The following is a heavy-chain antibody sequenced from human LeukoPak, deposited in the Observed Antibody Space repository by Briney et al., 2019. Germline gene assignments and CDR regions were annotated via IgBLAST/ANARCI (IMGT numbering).Heavy chain of an antibody. CDR1: GGSFSTHY. CDR3: ARKLGKGLRMVYFYYGMDV. J-gene: IGHJ6*02. Sequence: SETLSLTCAVYGGSFSTHYWSWIRQSPAKGLEWIGEINHSGTTNYNPSLMSRVTISVDTSKNQFSLKLTSVTAADAAVYYCARKLGKGLRMVYFYYGMDVRGQGTTVTVSS. D-gene: IGHD6-13*01. CDR2: INHSGTT. V-gene: IGHV4-34*01.